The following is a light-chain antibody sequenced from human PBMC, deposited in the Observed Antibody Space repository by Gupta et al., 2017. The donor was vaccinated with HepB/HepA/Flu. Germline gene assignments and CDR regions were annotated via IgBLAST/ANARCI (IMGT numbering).Light chain of an antibody. CDR3: QQSDSNLMYT. CDR1: QSISSY. Sequence: DIQMTQSPSSLSASVGDRVTITCRASQSISSYLNWYQQKPGKAPKLLIYAASSWQSGVPSRFSGSGSGTDVTLTISSRQQEDFATYYCQQSDSNLMYTFGQGTXLEIK. J-gene: IGKJ2*01. V-gene: IGKV1-39*01. CDR2: AAS.